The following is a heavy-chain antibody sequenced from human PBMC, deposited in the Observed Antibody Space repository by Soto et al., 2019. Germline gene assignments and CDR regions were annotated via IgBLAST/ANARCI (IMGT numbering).Heavy chain of an antibody. CDR3: ARKTVNTLLYWFGT. CDR2: IIPIFGTT. V-gene: IGHV1-69*13. D-gene: IGHD2-2*02. J-gene: IGHJ5*02. CDR1: GCTFSSDA. Sequence: GASVNCHVNASGCTFSSDAISWVRQAPGQVLDCIGGIIPIFGTTNYAQKFQGRVTITADESTSTAYMELRSLRSEDTAVYYCARKTVNTLLYWFGTWGQRTMVTVSS.